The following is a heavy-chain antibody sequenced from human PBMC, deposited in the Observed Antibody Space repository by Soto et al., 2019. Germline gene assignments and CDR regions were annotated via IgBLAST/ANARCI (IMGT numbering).Heavy chain of an antibody. CDR1: GYSFTSYW. CDR3: ARIVALPDAFDI. J-gene: IGHJ3*02. D-gene: IGHD3-22*01. Sequence: GESLKISCKGSGYSFTSYWISWVRQMPGKGLEWMGRIDPSDSYTNYSPSFPGHVTISADKSISTAYLQWSSLKASDTAMYYCARIVALPDAFDIWGQVTMVTVSS. CDR2: IDPSDSYT. V-gene: IGHV5-10-1*01.